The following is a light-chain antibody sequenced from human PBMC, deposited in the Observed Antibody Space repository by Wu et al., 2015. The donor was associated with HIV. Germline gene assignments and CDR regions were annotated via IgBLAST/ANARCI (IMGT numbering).Light chain of an antibody. V-gene: IGKV3-20*01. CDR2: AAS. Sequence: EIVLTQSPGTLSLSPGDRATLSCRASQSVTSNYLAWYQHKPGQAPRVLIYAASIRATGIPDRFSGSGSGTDFTLTINRLEPEDFAVYYCQQYGNSPQTFGLGTKVEVK. J-gene: IGKJ1*01. CDR3: QQYGNSPQT. CDR1: QSVTSNY.